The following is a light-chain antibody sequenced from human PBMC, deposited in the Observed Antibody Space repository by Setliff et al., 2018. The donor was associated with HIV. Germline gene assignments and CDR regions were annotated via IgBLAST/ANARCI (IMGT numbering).Light chain of an antibody. V-gene: IGLV2-14*03. CDR3: SSYTSSSTLVV. Sequence: QSVLTRPASVSGSPGQSITISCTGTSSDVGGYNYVSWYQQHPGKAPKLMIYDVSNRPSRVSNRFSGSKSGNTASLTISGLQAEDEADYYCSSYTSSSTLVVFGGGTKVTVL. J-gene: IGLJ2*01. CDR1: SSDVGGYNY. CDR2: DVS.